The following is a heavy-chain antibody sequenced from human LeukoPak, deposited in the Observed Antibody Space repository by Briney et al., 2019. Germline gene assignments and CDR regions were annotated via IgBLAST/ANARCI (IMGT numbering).Heavy chain of an antibody. CDR3: ARGGPDIWFGDQSDY. Sequence: GASVTVSCKASGYTFTSYGISWVRQAPGQGLEWMGWISAYNGNTNYAQKLQGRVTMTTDTSTSTAYMELRSLRSDDTAVYYCARGGPDIWFGDQSDYWGQGTLVTVSS. CDR1: GYTFTSYG. CDR2: ISAYNGNT. V-gene: IGHV1-18*01. D-gene: IGHD3-10*01. J-gene: IGHJ4*02.